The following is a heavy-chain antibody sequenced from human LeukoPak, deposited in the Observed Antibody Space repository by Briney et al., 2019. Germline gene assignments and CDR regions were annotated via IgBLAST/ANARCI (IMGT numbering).Heavy chain of an antibody. V-gene: IGHV3-23*01. J-gene: IGHJ5*02. Sequence: PGGSLRLSCAASGFTFSSYAMRWVRQAPGKGLEWVSSTTDSGSRTYYADSVKGRFTISRDNSRNTLYLQMISLRAEDTAVYYCAKQFVDVWGQGTLVTVSS. CDR2: TTDSGSRT. D-gene: IGHD5-24*01. CDR3: AKQFVDV. CDR1: GFTFSSYA.